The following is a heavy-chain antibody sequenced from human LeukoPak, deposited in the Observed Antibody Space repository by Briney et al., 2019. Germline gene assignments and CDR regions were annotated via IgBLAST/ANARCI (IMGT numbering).Heavy chain of an antibody. CDR3: AKEGSTWGPLYYLDF. CDR1: GFTFSSYA. CDR2: ISGSGGSI. V-gene: IGHV3-23*01. J-gene: IGHJ4*02. D-gene: IGHD7-27*01. Sequence: AGGSLRLSCAASGFTFSSYAVSWVRQAPGKGLEWVSGISGSGGSIYYADSVKGRFTISRDTSKNMIYLQMNSLRAGDTAVYYCAKEGSTWGPLYYLDFWGQGTLVTVSS.